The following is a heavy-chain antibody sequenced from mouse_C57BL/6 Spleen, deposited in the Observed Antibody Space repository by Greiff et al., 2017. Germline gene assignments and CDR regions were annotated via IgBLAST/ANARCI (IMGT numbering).Heavy chain of an antibody. CDR2: IYPGSGST. CDR1: GYTFTSYW. CDR3: AREGTLLITTEPFYYAMDY. J-gene: IGHJ4*01. Sequence: QVQLKESGAELVKPGASVKMSCKASGYTFTSYWITWVKQRPGQGLEWIGDIYPGSGSTNYNEKFKSKATLTVDTSSSTAYMQLSSLTSEDSAVYYCAREGTLLITTEPFYYAMDYWGQGTSVTVSS. D-gene: IGHD1-1*01. V-gene: IGHV1-55*01.